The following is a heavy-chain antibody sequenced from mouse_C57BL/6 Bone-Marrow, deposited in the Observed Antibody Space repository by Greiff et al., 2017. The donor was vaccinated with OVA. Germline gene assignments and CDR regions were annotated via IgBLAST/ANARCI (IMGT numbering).Heavy chain of an antibody. CDR2: IDPSDSYT. Sequence: VQLQQPGAELVRPGTSVQLSCKASGYTFTSYWMHWVKQRPGQGLEWIGVIDPSDSYTNYNQKFKGKATLTVDTSSSTAYMQLSSLTSEDSAVYYCARTGAMDYWGQGTSVTVSS. V-gene: IGHV1-59*01. CDR3: ARTGAMDY. CDR1: GYTFTSYW. J-gene: IGHJ4*01.